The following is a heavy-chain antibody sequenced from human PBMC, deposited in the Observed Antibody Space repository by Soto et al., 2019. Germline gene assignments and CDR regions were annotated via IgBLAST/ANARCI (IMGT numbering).Heavy chain of an antibody. CDR3: ARLIKRITMVRGVKPSPQMFDP. CDR1: GGSVSSGGFS. Sequence: PSETLSLTCVVSGGSVSSGGFSWNWFRQPPGKVLEWIGYTSHSGNTYYNPSLKSRVTISVDTSKNQFSLKLSSVTAADTAVYYCARLIKRITMVRGVKPSPQMFDPWGQGTLVTVSS. D-gene: IGHD3-10*01. CDR2: TSHSGNT. J-gene: IGHJ5*02. V-gene: IGHV4-30-2*01.